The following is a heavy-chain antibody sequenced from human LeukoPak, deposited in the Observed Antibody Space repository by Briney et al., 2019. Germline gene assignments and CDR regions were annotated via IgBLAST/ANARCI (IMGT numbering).Heavy chain of an antibody. J-gene: IGHJ3*02. CDR2: MNPNSGNT. CDR3: ARVGHYDILTGSYDAFDI. Sequence: GASVKVSCKASGYTFTSYDINWVRQATGQGLEWMGWMNPNSGNTSYAQKFQGRVTMTRDTSTSTVYMELSSLRSEDTAVYYCARVGHYDILTGSYDAFDIWGQGTMVTVSS. V-gene: IGHV1-8*01. D-gene: IGHD3-9*01. CDR1: GYTFTSYD.